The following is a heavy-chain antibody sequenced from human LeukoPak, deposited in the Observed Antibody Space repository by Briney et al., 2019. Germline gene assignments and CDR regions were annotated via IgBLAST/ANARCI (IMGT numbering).Heavy chain of an antibody. V-gene: IGHV3-30*18. Sequence: GRSLRLSCAASGFTFSSYGMHWVRQAPGKGLEWVAVISYDGSNKYYADSVKGRFTISRDNSKNTLYLQMNSLRAEDTAVYYCAKAPSGYEPYFDYWGQGTLVTVSS. CDR1: GFTFSSYG. J-gene: IGHJ4*02. D-gene: IGHD5-12*01. CDR3: AKAPSGYEPYFDY. CDR2: ISYDGSNK.